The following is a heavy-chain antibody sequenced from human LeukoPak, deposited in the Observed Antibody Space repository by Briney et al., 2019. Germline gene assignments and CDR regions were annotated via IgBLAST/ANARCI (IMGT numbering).Heavy chain of an antibody. J-gene: IGHJ4*02. D-gene: IGHD3-22*01. CDR3: AKEEYYCDSSGYPFDY. CDR2: ISYDGSNK. V-gene: IGHV3-30*18. Sequence: PGGSLRLSCAASGFTFSSYGMHWVRQAPGKGLEWVAVISYDGSNKYYADSVKGRFTISRDNSKNTLYLQMNSLRAEDTAVHYCAKEEYYCDSSGYPFDYWGQGTLVTVSS. CDR1: GFTFSSYG.